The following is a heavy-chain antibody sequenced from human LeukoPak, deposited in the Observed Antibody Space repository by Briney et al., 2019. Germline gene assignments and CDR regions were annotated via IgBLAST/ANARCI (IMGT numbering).Heavy chain of an antibody. CDR3: ARTSIQSYYYDSSGYYPPPGFDY. Sequence: ASVKVSCKASGGTFSSYAISWVRQAPGQKLEWMGWINAGNGNTKYSQKFQGRVTITRDTSASTAYMELSSLRSEDTAVYYCARTSIQSYYYDSSGYYPPPGFDYWGQGTLVTVSS. CDR1: GGTFSSYA. V-gene: IGHV1-3*01. CDR2: INAGNGNT. D-gene: IGHD3-22*01. J-gene: IGHJ4*02.